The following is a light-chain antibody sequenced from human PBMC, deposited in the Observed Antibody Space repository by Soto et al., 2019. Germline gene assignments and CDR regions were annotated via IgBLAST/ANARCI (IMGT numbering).Light chain of an antibody. CDR2: EVS. CDR1: ISDVGSYNR. J-gene: IGLJ3*02. Sequence: QSVLTQPASVSGSPGQSITISCTGGISDVGSYNRVSWYRQYPGKAPQLMIYEVSYRPSGVSNRFSGSKSGNTASLTISGLQAEDEADYFCSSLTTSETWVIGGGTKLTVL. V-gene: IGLV2-14*02. CDR3: SSLTTSETWV.